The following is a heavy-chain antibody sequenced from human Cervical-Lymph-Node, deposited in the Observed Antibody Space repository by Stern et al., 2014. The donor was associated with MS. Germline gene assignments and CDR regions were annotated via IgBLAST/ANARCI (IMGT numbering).Heavy chain of an antibody. CDR3: ARDSPSWGWCFDY. D-gene: IGHD6-19*01. Sequence: VQLEESGAGLVKPGGTLRLPCAASGFTFSDYYMSWIRQAPGPGLEWVSYISSSSSTIYYTDSVKSRFTISRDNAKNSLYLQMNSLRAEDTAVYYCARDSPSWGWCFDYWGQGTLVTVSS. CDR1: GFTFSDYY. CDR2: ISSSSSTI. V-gene: IGHV3-11*01. J-gene: IGHJ4*02.